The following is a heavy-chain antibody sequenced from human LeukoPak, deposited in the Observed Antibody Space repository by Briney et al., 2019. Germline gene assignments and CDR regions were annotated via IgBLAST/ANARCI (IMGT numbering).Heavy chain of an antibody. CDR3: ARRPRSSGSHDGPSGLDY. Sequence: SETLSLTCAVYGGSFSGHYWSWIRQPPGKGLEWIGETSQSGSTNYNPSLKRRVTISADASKNQFSVKLSSVTAADTAMYYCARRPRSSGSHDGPSGLDYWGQGNLVTVSS. V-gene: IGHV4-34*01. D-gene: IGHD1-26*01. J-gene: IGHJ4*02. CDR1: GGSFSGHY. CDR2: TSQSGST.